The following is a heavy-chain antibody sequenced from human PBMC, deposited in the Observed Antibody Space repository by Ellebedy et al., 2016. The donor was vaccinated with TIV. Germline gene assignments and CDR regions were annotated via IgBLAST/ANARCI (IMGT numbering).Heavy chain of an antibody. CDR1: GYTFTAYY. V-gene: IGHV1-2*02. CDR2: INPNSGGT. J-gene: IGHJ3*02. D-gene: IGHD3-9*01. CDR3: ARHKFTYILTGGRGNDAFDI. Sequence: ASVKVSCKASGYTFTAYYMHWVRQAPGQGLEWMGWINPNSGGTNYAQNFQGRVTMTRDTSIDTAYMELSRLRSDDTAVYYCARHKFTYILTGGRGNDAFDIWGQGTMVTVSS.